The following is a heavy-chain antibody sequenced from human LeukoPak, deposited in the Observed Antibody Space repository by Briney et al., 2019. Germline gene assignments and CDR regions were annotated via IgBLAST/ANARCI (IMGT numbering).Heavy chain of an antibody. CDR3: ARGNWFHP. Sequence: PSETLSLTCTVSGGSISDYYWSWIRQPAGKGLEWIGRIYVSGNTNYNASHKSRVTMSVDTSKNQFSLNLSSVTAEDTAVYYCARGNWFHPWGQGTLVTVSS. CDR2: IYVSGNT. V-gene: IGHV4-4*07. J-gene: IGHJ5*02. CDR1: GGSISDYY.